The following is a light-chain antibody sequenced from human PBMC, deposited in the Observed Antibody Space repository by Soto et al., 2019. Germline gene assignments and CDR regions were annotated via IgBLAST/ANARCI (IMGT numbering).Light chain of an antibody. CDR1: QSISNN. CDR3: QQYNNWPPKT. CDR2: GAS. J-gene: IGKJ2*01. Sequence: EIVMTQSPATLSVSPGERTTLSCRASQSISNNLAWYQQKPGQAPSLLIYGASTRATGIPGRFSGSGSGSEFTRPISSLQSEDSGVYYCQQYNNWPPKTFGQGTKLEIK. V-gene: IGKV3-15*01.